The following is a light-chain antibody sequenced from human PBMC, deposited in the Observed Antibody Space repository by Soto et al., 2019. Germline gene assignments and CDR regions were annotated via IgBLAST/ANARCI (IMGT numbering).Light chain of an antibody. J-gene: IGKJ4*01. CDR3: QQLNSYPFT. V-gene: IGKV1-9*01. CDR2: AAS. Sequence: IQLTQSPSSLSASVGDRVTITCRASQSIGTSLAWYQQKPEKAPNLLISAASTLQSGVPSRFIASGSGTDFALTISSLQPEDFATYYCQQLNSYPFTFGGGTKVEI. CDR1: QSIGTS.